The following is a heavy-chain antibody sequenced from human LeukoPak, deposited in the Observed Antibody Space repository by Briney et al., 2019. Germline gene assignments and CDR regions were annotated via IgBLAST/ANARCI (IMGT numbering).Heavy chain of an antibody. D-gene: IGHD7-27*01. CDR2: INPNSGDT. CDR1: GYSFNNYG. CDR3: AGRSGAQLDY. V-gene: IGHV1-2*02. J-gene: IGHJ4*02. Sequence: ASVKVSCKASGYSFNNYGISWVRQAPGQGLEWMGWINPNSGDTNYAQKFQGRVTTTMDTSISTAYMEQSSLRSDDAAVYYCAGRSGAQLDYWGQGTLVTVSS.